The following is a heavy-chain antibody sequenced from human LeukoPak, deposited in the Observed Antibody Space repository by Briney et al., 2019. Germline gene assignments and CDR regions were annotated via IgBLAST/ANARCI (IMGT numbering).Heavy chain of an antibody. Sequence: GGSLRLSCAASGFTFSSYWMSWVRQAPGKGLEWVSAITPTSSYIYYADSVKGRFTISRDNVKNSLYLQMDSLRDEDTAVYYCARDPYCSGTSCSLSIYYYYYMDVWGKGTTVTVSS. CDR2: ITPTSSYI. V-gene: IGHV3-21*01. D-gene: IGHD2-2*01. CDR3: ARDPYCSGTSCSLSIYYYYYMDV. J-gene: IGHJ6*03. CDR1: GFTFSSYW.